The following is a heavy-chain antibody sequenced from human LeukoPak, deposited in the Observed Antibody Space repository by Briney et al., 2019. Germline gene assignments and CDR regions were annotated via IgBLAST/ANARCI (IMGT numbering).Heavy chain of an antibody. D-gene: IGHD5-18*01. CDR3: AKDRYSYAFEYSDS. CDR2: IGGRDGST. J-gene: IGHJ4*02. CDR1: GFTFSSYA. V-gene: IGHV3-23*01. Sequence: GGSLRLSCAASGFTFSSYAMSWVRQAPGKGLEWVSAIGGRDGSTYYADSVKGRFTISRDNSKNTLSLQVSSLRAEDTAVYYCAKDRYSYAFEYSDSWGQGTLVTVSS.